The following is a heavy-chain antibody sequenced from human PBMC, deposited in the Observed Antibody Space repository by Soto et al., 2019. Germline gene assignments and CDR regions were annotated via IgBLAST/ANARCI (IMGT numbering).Heavy chain of an antibody. D-gene: IGHD1-7*01. CDR3: ARQGNSNYGYYIDA. V-gene: IGHV4-39*01. J-gene: IGHJ6*03. CDR2: IHDSGSA. CDR1: GGSIRSDSYY. Sequence: PSETLSLTCTVSGGSIRSDSYYWGWIRQPPGKGLEWIGSIHDSGSAYYNASLKSRLTMSIGTSKTHLSLKLTSVNAADTAVYYWARQGNSNYGYYIDAWGKGTTVTVS.